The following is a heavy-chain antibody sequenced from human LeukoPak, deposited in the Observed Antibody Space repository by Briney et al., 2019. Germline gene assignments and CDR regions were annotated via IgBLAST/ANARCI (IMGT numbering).Heavy chain of an antibody. Sequence: GGSLRLSCAASGFTFSSYAMSWVRQAPGKGLEWVSAISDSGGSTYYADSVKGRFTISRDNSKNTLYLQMNGLRAEDTAVYYCAKDIVPAFGYYDSSGYYSIRSFDYWGQGTLVTVSS. V-gene: IGHV3-23*01. CDR3: AKDIVPAFGYYDSSGYYSIRSFDY. D-gene: IGHD3-22*01. CDR1: GFTFSSYA. J-gene: IGHJ4*02. CDR2: ISDSGGST.